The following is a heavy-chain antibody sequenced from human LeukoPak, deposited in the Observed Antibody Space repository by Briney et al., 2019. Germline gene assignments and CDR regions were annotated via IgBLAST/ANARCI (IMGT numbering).Heavy chain of an antibody. CDR1: GFTVSNIY. J-gene: IGHJ6*03. CDR3: ARGNDIVVVPAAGDYMDV. V-gene: IGHV3-53*05. CDR2: TDRGDNT. Sequence: GGSLRLSCAASGFTVSNIYMSWVRQAPGMGLEWVSVTDRGDNTKYADPVKGRFTVSRDNSKNTLYLQMNSLRAEDTAVYYCARGNDIVVVPAAGDYMDVWGKGTTVTVSS. D-gene: IGHD2-2*01.